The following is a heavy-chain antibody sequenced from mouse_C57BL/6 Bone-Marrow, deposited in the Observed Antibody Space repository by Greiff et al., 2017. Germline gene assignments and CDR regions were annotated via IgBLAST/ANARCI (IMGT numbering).Heavy chain of an antibody. J-gene: IGHJ2*01. CDR2: IDPANGNT. CDR3: ARRHTGTYYFDY. CDR1: GFNIKNTY. D-gene: IGHD4-1*01. Sequence: VQLKESVAELVRPGASVKLSCTASGFNIKNTYMHWVKQRPEQGLEWIGRIDPANGNTKYAPKFQGKATITADTSSKTAYLQLSTLTSEDTAIYYCARRHTGTYYFDYWGQGTTLTVSS. V-gene: IGHV14-3*01.